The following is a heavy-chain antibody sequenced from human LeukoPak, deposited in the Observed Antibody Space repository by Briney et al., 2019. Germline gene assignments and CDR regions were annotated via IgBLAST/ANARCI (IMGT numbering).Heavy chain of an antibody. V-gene: IGHV4-59*01. Sequence: SETLSLTCTVSGVSISTYYWSWIRQPPGKGLEWIGYIYYSGITDYNPSLKSRVTRSVDTSKNQFSLKLSSVTAADTAVYYCASAPDFNNRWDSWGQGTLVTVSS. D-gene: IGHD1-14*01. J-gene: IGHJ4*02. CDR2: IYYSGIT. CDR3: ASAPDFNNRWDS. CDR1: GVSISTYY.